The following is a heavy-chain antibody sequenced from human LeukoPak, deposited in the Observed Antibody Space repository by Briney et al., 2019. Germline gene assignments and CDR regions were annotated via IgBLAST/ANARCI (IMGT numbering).Heavy chain of an antibody. CDR1: GYTFTIYY. Sequence: ASVNVSCKASGYTFTIYYMHWVRQAPGQGLEWMGIINPSGGSTSYAQKFQGRVTMTRDTSTSTVYMGLSSLRSEDTAVYYCARDLPTYYDFWSGYYSAMVSGAFDYWGQGTLVTVSS. CDR2: INPSGGST. D-gene: IGHD3-3*01. CDR3: ARDLPTYYDFWSGYYSAMVSGAFDY. J-gene: IGHJ4*02. V-gene: IGHV1-46*01.